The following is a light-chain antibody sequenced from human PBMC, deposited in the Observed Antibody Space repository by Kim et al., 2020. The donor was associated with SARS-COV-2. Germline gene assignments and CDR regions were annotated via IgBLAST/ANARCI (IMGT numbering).Light chain of an antibody. CDR2: TAF. CDR3: LQHFNYPRVT. J-gene: IGKJ4*01. Sequence: SVGDRDTVACRASQGISTELSWYKQKQGRAPKRLIYTAFRLEGGVSSRFSGSGSGTEFTLTISNLQPEDIATYYCLQHFNYPRVTFGGGTKVDIK. V-gene: IGKV1-17*02. CDR1: QGISTE.